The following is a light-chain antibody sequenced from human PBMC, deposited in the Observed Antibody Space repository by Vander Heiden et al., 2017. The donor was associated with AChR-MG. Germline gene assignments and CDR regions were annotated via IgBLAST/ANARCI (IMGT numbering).Light chain of an antibody. CDR2: QDT. Sequence: EVPQPPSVSVSPGQTASITCSGDKLGDKYACWFQQKPGQSPVVVIYQDTKRPSGIPERCSGSNSGNTATLTISGTQAMDEADYYCQAWDSSTARFVFGTGTKVTVL. J-gene: IGLJ1*01. CDR1: KLGDKY. V-gene: IGLV3-1*01. CDR3: QAWDSSTARFV.